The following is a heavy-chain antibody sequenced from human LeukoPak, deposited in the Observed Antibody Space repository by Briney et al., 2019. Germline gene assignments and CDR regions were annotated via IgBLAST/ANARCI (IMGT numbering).Heavy chain of an antibody. CDR2: ISGSGGST. J-gene: IGHJ4*02. Sequence: PGGSLRLSCAASGFTFSSYGMSWVRQAPGKGLEWVSGISGSGGSTYYVDSVKGRFTISRDNSKNTLYLQMNSLRAEDTAVYYCAKYSSGWYVGGYFDYWGQGTLVTVSS. V-gene: IGHV3-23*01. CDR1: GFTFSSYG. CDR3: AKYSSGWYVGGYFDY. D-gene: IGHD6-19*01.